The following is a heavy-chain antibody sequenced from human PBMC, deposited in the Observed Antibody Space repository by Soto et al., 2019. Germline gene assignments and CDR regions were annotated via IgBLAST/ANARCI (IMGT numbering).Heavy chain of an antibody. D-gene: IGHD2-15*01. Sequence: SGPTLVNPTQTLTLTCTFSGFSLSTSGVGVGWIRQPPGKALEWLALIYWDDDKRYSPSLKSRLTITKGTSKNQVVLTMTNMDPVDTATYYCAHRPSYCSGGSCYSGFDYWGQGTLVTVSS. CDR3: AHRPSYCSGGSCYSGFDY. J-gene: IGHJ4*02. CDR1: GFSLSTSGVG. CDR2: IYWDDDK. V-gene: IGHV2-5*02.